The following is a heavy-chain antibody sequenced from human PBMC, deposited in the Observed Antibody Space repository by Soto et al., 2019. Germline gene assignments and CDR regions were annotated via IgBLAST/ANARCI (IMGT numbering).Heavy chain of an antibody. CDR1: GFTFSDYY. J-gene: IGHJ4*02. D-gene: IGHD2-15*01. CDR2: ISSSGSTI. Sequence: GGSLRLSCAASGFTFSDYYMSWIRQAPGKGLEWVSYISSSGSTIYYADSVKGRFTISRDNAKNPLYLQMNSLRAEDTAVYYCARDGPQGYCSGGSCYSGIEDYWGQGTLVTVSS. CDR3: ARDGPQGYCSGGSCYSGIEDY. V-gene: IGHV3-11*01.